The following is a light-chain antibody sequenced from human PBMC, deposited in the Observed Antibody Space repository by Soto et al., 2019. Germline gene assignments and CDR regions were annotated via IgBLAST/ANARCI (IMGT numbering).Light chain of an antibody. Sequence: QSVLTQSPSASGTPGQRVTISCSGSSPNIGSNYVYWYRQLPGTAPKLLIYSNNQRPSGVPDRFSGSKSGTSASLAISGLRSEDESDYYCAAWDNSLSGVVFGGGTKLTVL. V-gene: IGLV1-47*01. J-gene: IGLJ2*01. CDR1: SPNIGSNY. CDR2: SNN. CDR3: AAWDNSLSGVV.